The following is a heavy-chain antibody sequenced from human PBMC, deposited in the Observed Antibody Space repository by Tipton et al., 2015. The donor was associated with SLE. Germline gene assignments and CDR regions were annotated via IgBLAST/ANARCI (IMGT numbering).Heavy chain of an antibody. CDR3: AADGRHSSGFDF. J-gene: IGHJ4*02. CDR2: IYPGDSDT. D-gene: IGHD6-19*01. Sequence: QLVQSGAEVKKPGESLKISCKGSGYSFGNYWIGWVRQMPGKGLEWLGIIYPGDSDTRYSPSFQGQVTISAGKSISTTYLQWNSLKASDSDMYYCAADGRHSSGFDFWGEGTPVTVSS. V-gene: IGHV5-51*01. CDR1: GYSFGNYW.